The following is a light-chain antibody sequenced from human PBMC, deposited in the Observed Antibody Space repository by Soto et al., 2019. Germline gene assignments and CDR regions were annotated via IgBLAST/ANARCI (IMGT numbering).Light chain of an antibody. Sequence: DIQMTQSPSTLSASVGDRVTITCRASQSISSWLAWYQQKPGKAPKLLIYKASSLESGVPSRFSGSGSGTEFPLTIISRQPDDFATYYCQQYNSFPTFGQGTKVEIK. J-gene: IGKJ1*01. V-gene: IGKV1-5*03. CDR3: QQYNSFPT. CDR1: QSISSW. CDR2: KAS.